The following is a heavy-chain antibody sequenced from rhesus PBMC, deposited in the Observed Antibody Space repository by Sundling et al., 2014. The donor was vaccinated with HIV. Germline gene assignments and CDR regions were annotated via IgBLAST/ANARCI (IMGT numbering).Heavy chain of an antibody. CDR3: ARGRTIAVFDS. V-gene: IGHV4-127*01. Sequence: QVQLQESGPGLVKPSETLSLTCAVSGYSISSGYGWNWIRQPPGKGLEWIGYIGGSSGSTDYNPSLKSRVSISTDTSRNQFSLRLNSVTAADTAVYFCARGRTIAVFDSWGQGVLVTVSS. CDR1: GYSISSGYG. J-gene: IGHJ4*01. CDR2: IGGSSGST. D-gene: IGHD6-37*01.